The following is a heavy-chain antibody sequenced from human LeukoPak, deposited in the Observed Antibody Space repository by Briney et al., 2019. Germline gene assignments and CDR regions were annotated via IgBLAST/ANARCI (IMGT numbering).Heavy chain of an antibody. J-gene: IGHJ5*02. CDR2: ISSSSSYI. CDR1: GFPFSRHS. D-gene: IGHD1-26*01. V-gene: IGHV3-21*01. CDR3: ARGPPCRGRYFWFDP. Sequence: PRGPLRPPSAAPGFPFSRHSMNWVRQAPGKGLEWVSSISSSSSYIYYADSVKGRFTISRDNAKNPLYLQMNSLRAEDTAVYYCARGPPCRGRYFWFDPWGQGTLVTASS.